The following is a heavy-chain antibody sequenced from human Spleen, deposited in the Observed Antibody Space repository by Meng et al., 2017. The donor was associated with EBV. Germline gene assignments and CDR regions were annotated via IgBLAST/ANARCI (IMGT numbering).Heavy chain of an antibody. CDR1: GASVSSGSYY. V-gene: IGHV4-61*01. D-gene: IGHD5-24*01. CDR3: ARTITRVGFDL. J-gene: IGHJ2*01. Sequence: QVQLQQWGAGLVKPSEXLSLACSVSGASVSSGSYYWSWIRQPPGKGLEWIGYIYYSGSTNYNPSLKSRVTISVDTSKNQFSLKLSSVTAADTAVYYCARTITRVGFDLWGRGTLVTVSS. CDR2: IYYSGST.